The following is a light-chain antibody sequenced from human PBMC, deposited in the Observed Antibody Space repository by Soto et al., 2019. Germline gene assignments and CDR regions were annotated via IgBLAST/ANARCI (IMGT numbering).Light chain of an antibody. J-gene: IGKJ4*01. Sequence: DIQMTQSPSSLSASVGDRVTITCRASQSISTFLNWYQQKPGKAPKLLIHTTSSLQSGVPSRFSASGTGTDFTLTISIQQPEDFATYSCQQSYSTPHTFRAWTKVQIK. CDR3: QQSYSTPHT. CDR2: TTS. CDR1: QSISTF. V-gene: IGKV1-39*01.